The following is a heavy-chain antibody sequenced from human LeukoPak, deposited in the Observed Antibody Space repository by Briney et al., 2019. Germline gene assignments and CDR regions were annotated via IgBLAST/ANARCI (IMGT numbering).Heavy chain of an antibody. CDR1: GFTFSDYW. Sequence: GGSLRLSCAASGFTFSDYWMTWVRQAPGKGLEWVANIKQDGNEKYYVDSLKGRFTISKDNAKNSLYLQMNSLRAEDTAVYYCARDNVFWYFDLWGRGTLVTVSS. CDR3: ARDNVFWYFDL. J-gene: IGHJ2*01. CDR2: IKQDGNEK. D-gene: IGHD3-10*01. V-gene: IGHV3-7*03.